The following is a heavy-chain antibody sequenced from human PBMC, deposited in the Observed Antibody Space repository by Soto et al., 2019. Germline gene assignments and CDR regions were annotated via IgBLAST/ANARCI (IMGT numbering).Heavy chain of an antibody. V-gene: IGHV1-18*01. CDR3: VMVDNYVTPTPQDV. CDR2: ISPYDDNT. D-gene: IGHD3-16*01. J-gene: IGHJ6*02. Sequence: ASVKVSCKAPGYTFIKYGIAWLRQAPGQGLEWMGWISPYDDNTIYAQRFQGRLTMTTDTSTSTAYMDLGSLTSDDTAVYYCVMVDNYVTPTPQDVWGQGTTVTVSS. CDR1: GYTFIKYG.